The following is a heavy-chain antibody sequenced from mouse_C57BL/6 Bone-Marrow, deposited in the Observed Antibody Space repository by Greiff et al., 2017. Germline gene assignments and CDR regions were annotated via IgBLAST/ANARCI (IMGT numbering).Heavy chain of an antibody. CDR2: IDPSDSYT. CDR3: ARGHITTVVATGY. CDR1: GYTFTSYW. J-gene: IGHJ2*01. Sequence: QVQLQQPGAELVRPGTSVKLSCKASGYTFTSYWMHWVKQRPGQGLEWIGVIDPSDSYTNYNQKFKGKATLTVDTSSSTAYMQLSSLTSEDSAVYYCARGHITTVVATGYWGQGTTLTVSS. D-gene: IGHD1-1*01. V-gene: IGHV1-59*01.